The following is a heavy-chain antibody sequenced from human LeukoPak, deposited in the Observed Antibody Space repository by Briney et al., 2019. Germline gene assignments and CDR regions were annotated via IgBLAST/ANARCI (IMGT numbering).Heavy chain of an antibody. Sequence: PGGSLRLSCRASASGDDFSSHSMNWVRQAPGKGLEWISYIHSSGNYIFDAASVKGRFTVSRDNARNSLYLQMNSLRVEDTAMYYCAREWNSRATFDYWGPGTLVTVSS. J-gene: IGHJ4*02. CDR1: ASGDDFSSHS. CDR3: AREWNSRATFDY. CDR2: IHSSGNYI. D-gene: IGHD1-1*01. V-gene: IGHV3-21*05.